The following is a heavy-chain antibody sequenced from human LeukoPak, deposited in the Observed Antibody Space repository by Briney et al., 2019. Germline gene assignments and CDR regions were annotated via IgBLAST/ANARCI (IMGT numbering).Heavy chain of an antibody. V-gene: IGHV1-69*04. D-gene: IGHD2-2*01. CDR3: ASEYCSSTSCYRVSMNAFDI. CDR1: GGTFSSYS. J-gene: IGHJ3*02. Sequence: ASVKVSCKASGGTFSSYSISWVRQAPGQGLEWMGRIIPILGIANYAQKFQGRVTITADKSTSTAYMELSSLRSEDTAVYYCASEYCSSTSCYRVSMNAFDISRQGTMVTVSS. CDR2: IIPILGIA.